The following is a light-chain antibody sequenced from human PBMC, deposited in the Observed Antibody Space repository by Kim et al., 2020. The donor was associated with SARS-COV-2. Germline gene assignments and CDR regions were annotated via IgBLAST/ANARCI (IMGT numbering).Light chain of an antibody. CDR2: KAS. Sequence: ASVGDRVTITCRASQYITRRLAWYQQKPGKAPKVLISKASTLESGVPSTFSGSGSGTDFTLTISSLQPDDFATYYCQQYDTYPWKFGQGTKVDIK. V-gene: IGKV1-5*03. CDR1: QYITRR. CDR3: QQYDTYPWK. J-gene: IGKJ1*01.